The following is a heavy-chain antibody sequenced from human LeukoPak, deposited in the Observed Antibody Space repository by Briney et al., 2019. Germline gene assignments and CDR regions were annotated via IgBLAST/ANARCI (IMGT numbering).Heavy chain of an antibody. Sequence: GASLQISCKGSGSSFTSYWIGWVRQLPGKGLEGMGIIYPGDSYTRYSPSFQGQVTISADKSISTAYLQWSSLKASDTAMYYCARLGSRHGYNWGDLWGQGTLVSVSS. CDR3: ARLGSRHGYNWGDL. J-gene: IGHJ5*02. D-gene: IGHD5-24*01. CDR2: IYPGDSYT. CDR1: GSSFTSYW. V-gene: IGHV5-51*01.